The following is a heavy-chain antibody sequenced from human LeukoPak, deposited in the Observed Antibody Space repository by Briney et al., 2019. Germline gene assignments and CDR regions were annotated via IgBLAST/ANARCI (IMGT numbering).Heavy chain of an antibody. V-gene: IGHV4-39*07. Sequence: SETLSLTCTVSNGSFSSSSYYWSWIRQPPGKGLEWIGEINHSGSTNYNPSLKSRVTISVDTSKNQFSLKLSSVTAADTAVYYCAGYSGYDWAPYYYYGMDVWGQGTTVTVSS. D-gene: IGHD5-12*01. CDR1: NGSFSSSSYY. CDR3: AGYSGYDWAPYYYYGMDV. J-gene: IGHJ6*02. CDR2: INHSGST.